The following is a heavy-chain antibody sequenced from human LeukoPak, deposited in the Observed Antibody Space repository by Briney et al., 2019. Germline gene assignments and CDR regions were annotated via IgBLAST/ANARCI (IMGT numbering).Heavy chain of an antibody. D-gene: IGHD2-2*01. J-gene: IGHJ4*02. V-gene: IGHV3-21*04. CDR3: AKDRDCSSTSCHAPFDY. CDR1: GFSFSSYS. Sequence: GGSLRLSCAASGFSFSSYSMNWVRQAPGKGLEWVSSISSSSSYIYYADSVKGRFTISRDNSKNTLYLQMNSLRAEDTAVYYCAKDRDCSSTSCHAPFDYWGQGTLVTVSS. CDR2: ISSSSSYI.